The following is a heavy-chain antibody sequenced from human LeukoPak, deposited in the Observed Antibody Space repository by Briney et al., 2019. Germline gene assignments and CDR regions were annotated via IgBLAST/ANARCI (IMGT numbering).Heavy chain of an antibody. J-gene: IGHJ4*02. CDR3: ARGAWATRLGS. D-gene: IGHD2-15*01. CDR1: GESLNSYY. CDR2: IYESGST. V-gene: IGHV4-34*01. Sequence: SETLSLTCAVYGESLNSYYWSWIRQPPGKGLEWIGEIYESGSTEYNPSLKSRVTISMVPSKQQFSLSLTSVTAADTAVCYCARGAWATRLGSWGLGTPVIVSS.